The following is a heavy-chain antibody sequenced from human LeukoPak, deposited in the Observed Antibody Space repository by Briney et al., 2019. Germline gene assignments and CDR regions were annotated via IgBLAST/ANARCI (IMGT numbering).Heavy chain of an antibody. J-gene: IGHJ3*02. CDR1: GFTFISYA. CDR3: ATERADIVVVPAARRDAFDI. V-gene: IGHV3-64*01. Sequence: PGGSLRLSCAASGFTFISYAMHWVRQAPGKELENVSAICSNGGSTYYANSVKGRFTISRDNSKNTLYLQMGSPRAEDMAVYYCATERADIVVVPAARRDAFDIWGQGTMVTVSS. CDR2: ICSNGGST. D-gene: IGHD2-2*01.